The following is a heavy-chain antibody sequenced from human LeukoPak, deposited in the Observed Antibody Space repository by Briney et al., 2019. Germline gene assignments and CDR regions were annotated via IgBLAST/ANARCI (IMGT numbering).Heavy chain of an antibody. J-gene: IGHJ4*02. D-gene: IGHD2-15*01. Sequence: GESLNTSCKGSGYSFIRNWFGWLRQMPGKGLEWMAIIYPGDSDTSYTPSFQGPVTISADTSISTAYLQWSCLTASDTAMYYCARLGMSATYFDFWGEGALVTVSS. CDR1: GYSFIRNW. CDR2: IYPGDSDT. CDR3: ARLGMSATYFDF. V-gene: IGHV5-51*01.